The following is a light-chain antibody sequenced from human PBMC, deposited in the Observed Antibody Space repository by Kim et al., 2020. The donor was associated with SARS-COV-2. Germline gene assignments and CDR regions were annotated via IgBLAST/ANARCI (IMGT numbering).Light chain of an antibody. CDR3: HQYNDWPPWDT. J-gene: IGKJ2*01. CDR1: HSVSTN. CDR2: DAS. Sequence: EIVMTQSPVTLSVSPGERATLSCRASHSVSTNLAWYQQKPGQAPRLLIYDASTRATDIPTRFSGSGSGTEFTLTISSLQSEDIAIYYCHQYNDWPPWDTFGRGTKLEI. V-gene: IGKV3-15*01.